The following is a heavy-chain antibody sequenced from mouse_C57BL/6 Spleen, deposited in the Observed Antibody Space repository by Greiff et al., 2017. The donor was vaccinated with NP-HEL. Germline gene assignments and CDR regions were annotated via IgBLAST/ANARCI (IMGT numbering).Heavy chain of an antibody. Sequence: EVQLQQSGPELVKPGASVKISCKASGYTFTDYYMNWVKQSHGKSLEWIGDINPNNGGTSYNQKFKGKATLTVDKSSSTAYMELRSLTSEDSAVYYCAREGYDGYFDWGQGTLVTVSA. CDR1: GYTFTDYY. CDR2: INPNNGGT. V-gene: IGHV1-26*01. J-gene: IGHJ3*01. D-gene: IGHD2-3*01. CDR3: AREGYDGYFD.